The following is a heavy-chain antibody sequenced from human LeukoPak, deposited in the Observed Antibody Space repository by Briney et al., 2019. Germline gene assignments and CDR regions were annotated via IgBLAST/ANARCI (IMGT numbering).Heavy chain of an antibody. Sequence: SETLSLTCAVSGYSISSGYYWGWIRQPPGKGLEWIGSIYYSGSTYYNPSLKSRVTISVDTSKNQFSLKLSSVTAADTAVYYCATSPEYYYGSGSYRNRDYWGQGTLVTVSS. J-gene: IGHJ4*02. CDR1: GYSISSGYY. CDR2: IYYSGST. D-gene: IGHD3-10*01. V-gene: IGHV4-38-2*01. CDR3: ATSPEYYYGSGSYRNRDY.